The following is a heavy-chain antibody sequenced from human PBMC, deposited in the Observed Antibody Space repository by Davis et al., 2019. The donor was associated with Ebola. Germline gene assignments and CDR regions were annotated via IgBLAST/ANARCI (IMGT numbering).Heavy chain of an antibody. CDR3: ARSSYQPDY. CDR2: INPDGSFT. CDR1: GFTFSSYW. D-gene: IGHD2-2*01. Sequence: PGGSLRLSCAASGFTFSSYWMHWVRQAPGKGLVWVSRINPDGSFTDYAASVKGRFSISRDSTSNTLYLQMNGLRAEDTAVYYCARSSYQPDYWGQGTLVTVSS. J-gene: IGHJ4*02. V-gene: IGHV3-74*01.